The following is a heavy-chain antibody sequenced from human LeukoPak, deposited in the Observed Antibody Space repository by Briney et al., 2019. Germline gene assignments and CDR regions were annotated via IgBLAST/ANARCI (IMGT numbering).Heavy chain of an antibody. CDR2: INPNSGGT. D-gene: IGHD6-13*01. J-gene: IGHJ4*02. CDR1: GYTFTGYY. Sequence: ASVKVPCKASGYTFTGYYMHWVRQAPGQGLEWMGRINPNSGGTNYAQKFQGRVTMTRDTSISTAYMELSRLRSDDTAVYYCARRASSSWYAFDYWGQGTLVTVSS. CDR3: ARRASSSWYAFDY. V-gene: IGHV1-2*06.